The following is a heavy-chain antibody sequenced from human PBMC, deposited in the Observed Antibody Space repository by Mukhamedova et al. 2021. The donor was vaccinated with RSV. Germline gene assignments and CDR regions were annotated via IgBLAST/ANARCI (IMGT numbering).Heavy chain of an antibody. CDR3: STTASIETLTFDY. V-gene: IGHV4-30-4*01. CDR2: IYYSGST. Sequence: EWIGYIYYSGSTYYNPSLKSRLTISLDTSKNQFALRLSSVTAADTAVYYCSTTASIETLTFDYWGQGTLVTVSP. D-gene: IGHD2-2*02. J-gene: IGHJ4*01.